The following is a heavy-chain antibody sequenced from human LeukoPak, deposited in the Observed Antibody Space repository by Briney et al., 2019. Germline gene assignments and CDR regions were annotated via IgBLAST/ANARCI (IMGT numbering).Heavy chain of an antibody. CDR3: ARARRGYRDSPNNPFDY. V-gene: IGHV1-69*13. J-gene: IGHJ4*02. Sequence: RASVKVSCKASGYTFTSYAMNWVRQAPGQGLEWMGGIIPIFGTANYAQKFQGRVTITADESTSTAYMELSSLRSEDTAVYYCARARRGYRDSPNNPFDYWGQGTLVTVSS. D-gene: IGHD5-18*01. CDR2: IIPIFGTA. CDR1: GYTFTSYA.